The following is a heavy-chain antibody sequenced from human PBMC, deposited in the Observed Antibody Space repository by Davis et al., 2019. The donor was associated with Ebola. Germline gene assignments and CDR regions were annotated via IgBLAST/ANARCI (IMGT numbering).Heavy chain of an antibody. V-gene: IGHV3-53*01. D-gene: IGHD2-8*02. Sequence: GGSLRLSCAASGFTFSGSAMHWVRQAPGKGLEWVSVIYSGGSTYYADSVKGRFTISRDNSKNTLYLQMNSLRAEDTAVYYCARARGYCTGGVCYDGVYYGMDVWGQGTTVTVSS. CDR3: ARARGYCTGGVCYDGVYYGMDV. CDR1: GFTFSGSA. CDR2: IYSGGST. J-gene: IGHJ6*02.